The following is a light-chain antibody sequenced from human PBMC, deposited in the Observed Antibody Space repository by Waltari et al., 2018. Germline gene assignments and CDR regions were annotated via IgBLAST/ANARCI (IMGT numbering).Light chain of an antibody. CDR3: QQAHSWPLA. Sequence: DIQMTQSPSSVSASVGDSVTITWRASQGLSGCLAWYQQKPGKAPKLLINSASTLQSGVPSRFSGSGAGTEYTLTISSLLPEDFATYFCQQAHSWPLAFGGGTEV. CDR1: QGLSGC. CDR2: SAS. J-gene: IGKJ4*01. V-gene: IGKV1-12*01.